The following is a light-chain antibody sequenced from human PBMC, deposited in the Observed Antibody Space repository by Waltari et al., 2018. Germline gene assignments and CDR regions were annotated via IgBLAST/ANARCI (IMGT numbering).Light chain of an antibody. CDR2: DAS. CDR1: QSFNNY. J-gene: IGKJ4*01. Sequence: EIVFTQSPATLSLSPGERATLSCRASQSFNNYLAWYQQKPGQAPRLLIYDASNRATGIPARFSGSGSGTDFTLTISGLEPEDFAVYYCQQRSDWPLTFGGGTKVEIK. V-gene: IGKV3-11*01. CDR3: QQRSDWPLT.